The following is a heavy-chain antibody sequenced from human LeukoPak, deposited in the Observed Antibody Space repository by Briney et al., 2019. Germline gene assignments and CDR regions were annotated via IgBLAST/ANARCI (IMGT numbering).Heavy chain of an antibody. Sequence: GGSLRLSCAASGFSFSSYTMNWVRQTPGKGLGWVSSISGSSSYIYYADSVKGRFTISRDNAKNSLYLHMNSLRAEDTAVYYCARAYYYGVNWFDPWGQGTLLTVSS. D-gene: IGHD3-10*01. CDR3: ARAYYYGVNWFDP. CDR2: ISGSSSYI. CDR1: GFSFSSYT. V-gene: IGHV3-21*01. J-gene: IGHJ5*02.